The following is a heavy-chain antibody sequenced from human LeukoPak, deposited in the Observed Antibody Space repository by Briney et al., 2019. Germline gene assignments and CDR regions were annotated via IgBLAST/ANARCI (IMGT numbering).Heavy chain of an antibody. J-gene: IGHJ3*02. V-gene: IGHV3-23*01. CDR3: ARVRTYYDFWSGYPHDAFDI. CDR2: ISGSGGST. Sequence: GGSLRLSCAASGFTFSSYAMSWVRQAPGKGLEWVSAISGSGGSTYYADSVKGRFTISRDNAKNSLYLQMNSLRAEDTAVYYCARVRTYYDFWSGYPHDAFDIWGQGTMVTVSS. CDR1: GFTFSSYA. D-gene: IGHD3-3*01.